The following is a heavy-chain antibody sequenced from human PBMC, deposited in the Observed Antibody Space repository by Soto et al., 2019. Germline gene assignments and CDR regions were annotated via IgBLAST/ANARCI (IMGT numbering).Heavy chain of an antibody. J-gene: IGHJ3*01. CDR3: ARRAVAGPID. D-gene: IGHD6-19*01. Sequence: SETLSLTCTVAGGSISSSSYYWGWIRQPPGKGLEWIGSIYYSGSTYYNPSLKSRVTISVDTSKNQFSLKLSSVTAADTAVYYCARRAVAGPIDWGQGTMVTVSS. V-gene: IGHV4-39*01. CDR2: IYYSGST. CDR1: GGSISSSSYY.